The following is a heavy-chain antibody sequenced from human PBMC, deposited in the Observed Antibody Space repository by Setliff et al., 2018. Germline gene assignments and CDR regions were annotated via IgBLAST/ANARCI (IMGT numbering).Heavy chain of an antibody. Sequence: SETLSLTCTVSGGSINNYHWNWIRQPPGKGLEWIGYVGYNGNTHYNPSLNSRVTMSVDTSKNQFSLKLTPVSAADTAVYYCAENGFGVVALGVNNWFDPWGQGTLVTVSS. J-gene: IGHJ5*02. CDR1: GGSINNYH. V-gene: IGHV4-59*01. CDR3: AENGFGVVALGVNNWFDP. CDR2: VGYNGNT. D-gene: IGHD3-10*01.